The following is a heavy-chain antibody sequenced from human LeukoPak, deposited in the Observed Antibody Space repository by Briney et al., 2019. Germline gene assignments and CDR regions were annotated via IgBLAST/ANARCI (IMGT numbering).Heavy chain of an antibody. CDR1: GYTFTSYD. V-gene: IGHV1-8*01. D-gene: IGHD4-11*01. Sequence: ASVKVSCKASGYTFTSYDINWVRQATGQGLEWMGWMNPNSGNTGYAQKFQGRVTMTRNTSISTAYMELSSLRSEDTAVYYCARPPNYSNYGGYYYYYMDVWSKGTTVAVSS. J-gene: IGHJ6*03. CDR2: MNPNSGNT. CDR3: ARPPNYSNYGGYYYYYMDV.